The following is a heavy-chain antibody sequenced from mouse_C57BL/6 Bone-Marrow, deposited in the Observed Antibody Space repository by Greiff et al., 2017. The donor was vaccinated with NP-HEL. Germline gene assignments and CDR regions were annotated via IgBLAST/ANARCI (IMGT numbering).Heavy chain of an antibody. CDR2: ISDGGSYT. CDR3: ARDDPPGFAY. CDR1: GFTFSSYA. V-gene: IGHV5-4*01. Sequence: DVHLVESGGGLVKPGGSLKLSCAASGFTFSSYAMSWVRQTPEKRLEWVATISDGGSYTYYPDNVKGRFTISRDNAKNNLYLQMSHLKSEDTAMYYCARDDPPGFAYWGQGTLVTVSA. J-gene: IGHJ3*01.